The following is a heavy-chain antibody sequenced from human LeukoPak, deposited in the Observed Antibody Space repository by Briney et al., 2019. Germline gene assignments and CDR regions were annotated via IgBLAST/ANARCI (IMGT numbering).Heavy chain of an antibody. D-gene: IGHD4-23*01. CDR3: AREGYGGKSGCDY. CDR1: GYTFTGYY. J-gene: IGHJ4*02. Sequence: ASVKVSCKASGYTFTGYYMHWVRQAPGQGLEWMGWINPNSGGTNYAQKFQGRVTMTRDTSISTAYMELSRLRSDDTAVYYCAREGYGGKSGCDYWGQGTLVTVSS. V-gene: IGHV1-2*02. CDR2: INPNSGGT.